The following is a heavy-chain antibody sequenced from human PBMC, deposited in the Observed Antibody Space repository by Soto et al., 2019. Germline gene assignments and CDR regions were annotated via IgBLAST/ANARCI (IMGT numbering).Heavy chain of an antibody. J-gene: IGHJ6*02. V-gene: IGHV5-51*01. D-gene: IGHD3-10*01. CDR1: GYNFTNYW. CDR3: ARHEWGWFGEYYGMDV. Sequence: GESLKISCKGSGYNFTNYWIGWVRQMPGKGLESMGIIYPGDSDTRYSPSFQGQVTISADKSISTAYLQWSSLKASDTAMYYCARHEWGWFGEYYGMDVWGQGTTVTVSS. CDR2: IYPGDSDT.